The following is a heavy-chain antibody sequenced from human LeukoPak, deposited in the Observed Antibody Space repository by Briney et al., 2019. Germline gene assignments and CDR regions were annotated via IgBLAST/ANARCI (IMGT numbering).Heavy chain of an antibody. CDR3: ARKGPQGAYFYYFGMDV. V-gene: IGHV4-34*01. CDR1: GGSFSGYY. D-gene: IGHD1-26*01. J-gene: IGHJ6*02. CDR2: IDHSGST. Sequence: SETLSLTCAVYGGSFSGYYWTWIRQPPGKGLEWIGEIDHSGSTNSNPSLKSRVTISVDTSTNRFYLNLRSVTAADTAVYYCARKGPQGAYFYYFGMDVWGQGTTVTVSS.